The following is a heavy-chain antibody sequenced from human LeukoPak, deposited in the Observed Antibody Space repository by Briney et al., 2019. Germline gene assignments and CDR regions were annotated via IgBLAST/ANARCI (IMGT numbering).Heavy chain of an antibody. Sequence: SETLSLTCTVSGGSISSSSYYWGWIRQPPGKGLEWIGSIYYSGSTYYNPSLKSRVTISVDTSKNQFSLKLSSVTAADTAVYYCARRMVVPRRAWYFDLWGRGTLVTVSS. V-gene: IGHV4-39*07. J-gene: IGHJ2*01. CDR1: GGSISSSSYY. CDR3: ARRMVVPRRAWYFDL. CDR2: IYYSGST. D-gene: IGHD2-15*01.